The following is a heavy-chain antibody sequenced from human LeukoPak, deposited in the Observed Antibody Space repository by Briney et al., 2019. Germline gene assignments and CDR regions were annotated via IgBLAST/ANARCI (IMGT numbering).Heavy chain of an antibody. Sequence: PGGSLRLSCAASGFTFSSYEMNWVRQAPGKGLEWLSYISRSGNTIYYADSVKGRLTVSRDNAKNSLYLQMNSLRAEDTAVYYCARGAYYASGSFPSDYWGQGTLVTVSS. CDR2: ISRSGNTI. CDR1: GFTFSSYE. V-gene: IGHV3-48*03. D-gene: IGHD3-10*01. CDR3: ARGAYYASGSFPSDY. J-gene: IGHJ4*02.